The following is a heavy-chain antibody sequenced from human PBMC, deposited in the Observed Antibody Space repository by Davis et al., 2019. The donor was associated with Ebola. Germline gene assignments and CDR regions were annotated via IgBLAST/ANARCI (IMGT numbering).Heavy chain of an antibody. J-gene: IGHJ4*02. CDR2: MYYSGNT. V-gene: IGHV4-39*01. D-gene: IGHD2-8*01. CDR3: ASNGVDY. Sequence: SETLSLTCAVSGGSISSSTYYWGWFRQPPGKGLEWIGSMYYSGNTYYNPSLNSRVTISVDTSTNQFSLKLTSVSAADTAVYYCASNGVDYWGQGTLVTVSS. CDR1: GGSISSSTYY.